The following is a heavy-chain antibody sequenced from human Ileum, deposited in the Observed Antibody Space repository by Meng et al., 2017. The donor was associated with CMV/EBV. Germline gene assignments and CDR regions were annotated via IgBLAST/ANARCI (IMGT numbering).Heavy chain of an antibody. Sequence: GGSLRLSCAASGFTFSSYDMHWVRQAPGKGLEWVSLISWDGGTTYYADSVKGRFTISRDNSKNSLYLQMNSLTTEDTALYYCAKDISSRGYSAGDFWGQGTLVTVSS. CDR2: ISWDGGTT. J-gene: IGHJ4*02. V-gene: IGHV3-43*01. CDR3: AKDISSRGYSAGDF. D-gene: IGHD5-12*01. CDR1: GFTFSSYD.